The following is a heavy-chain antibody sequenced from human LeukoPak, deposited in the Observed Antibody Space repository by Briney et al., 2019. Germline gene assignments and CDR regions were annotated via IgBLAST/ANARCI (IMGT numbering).Heavy chain of an antibody. CDR3: VREDAHTYYFDF. CDR1: GYTFTGYY. Sequence: ASVKVSCKASGYTFTGYYMHWVRQAPGQGLEWMGWINPNSGGTNYAQKFQGRVTMTRDTSTSTVYMDLSSLRSEDTAVYYCVREDAHTYYFDFWGPGTLVTVSS. J-gene: IGHJ4*02. D-gene: IGHD2-2*01. CDR2: INPNSGGT. V-gene: IGHV1-2*02.